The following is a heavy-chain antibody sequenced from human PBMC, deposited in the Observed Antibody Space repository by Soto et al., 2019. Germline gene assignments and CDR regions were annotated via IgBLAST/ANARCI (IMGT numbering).Heavy chain of an antibody. J-gene: IGHJ5*02. CDR1: GYPFTNSH. CDR3: ARGSPGKVYH. D-gene: IGHD3-10*01. V-gene: IGHV1-8*02. Sequence: SVQVSCTAPGYPFTNSHFNWVRQATGQGLEWIGWMNPYSGDTGYAQNFQGRVTMTRDTSINTAYMEMTSLTSDDTAVYDCARGSPGKVYHWGKRTPVTVAS. CDR2: MNPYSGDT.